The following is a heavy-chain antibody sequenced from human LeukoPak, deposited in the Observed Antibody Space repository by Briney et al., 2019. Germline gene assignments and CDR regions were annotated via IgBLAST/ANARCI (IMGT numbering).Heavy chain of an antibody. CDR2: ISNSGGDT. CDR3: AKSRSYTVRDAFEI. CDR1: GFTFSNYA. Sequence: GGSLRLSCAASGFTFSNYAMSWVRQAPGRGLEWVLGISNSGGDTQYADCVKGRFTISRDNSKNTLYLQMNSLRAEDTAVYYCAKSRSYTVRDAFEIWGQGTKVTVSS. J-gene: IGHJ3*02. V-gene: IGHV3-23*01. D-gene: IGHD3-10*01.